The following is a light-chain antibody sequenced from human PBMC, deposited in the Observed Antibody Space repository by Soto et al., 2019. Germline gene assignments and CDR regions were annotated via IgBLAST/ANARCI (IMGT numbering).Light chain of an antibody. V-gene: IGKV1-12*01. Sequence: DIQMTQSPSSFSASVGDRVTITCRASHDVSSWLAWYQQKPGKAPRLLIYGASTLQSGVPSRFSGSVSGTDFTLTISSLQPEDFATYYCQQANSPYSFGQGTKLEIK. CDR1: HDVSSW. CDR3: QQANSPYS. CDR2: GAS. J-gene: IGKJ2*03.